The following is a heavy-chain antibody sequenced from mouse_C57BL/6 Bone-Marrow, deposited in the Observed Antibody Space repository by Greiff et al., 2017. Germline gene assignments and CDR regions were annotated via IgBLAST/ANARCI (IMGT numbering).Heavy chain of an antibody. CDR1: GYTFTSYW. D-gene: IGHD1-1*01. Sequence: QVQLQQPGAELVKPGASVKMSCKASGYTFTSYWITWVKQRPGQGLEWIGYIYPGSGSTNYNEKFKSKATLTVDTSYSTAYMQHSSLTSEDSAVYYSARFLRPLYAMDYWGQGTSVTVSS. CDR3: ARFLRPLYAMDY. CDR2: IYPGSGST. V-gene: IGHV1-55*01. J-gene: IGHJ4*01.